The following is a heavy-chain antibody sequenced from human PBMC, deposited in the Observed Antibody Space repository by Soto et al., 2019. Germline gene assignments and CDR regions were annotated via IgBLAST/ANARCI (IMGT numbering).Heavy chain of an antibody. CDR2: ISFEGIDK. V-gene: IGHV3-30-3*01. Sequence: QVELVESGGGVVQPGRSLRLSCAASGFTLTSFAMHWVRQAPGKGLEWVAVISFEGIDKHYADSVKGRFSISRDDSENMVYLQMNSPRAEDTGVYYCAKDAYLDSFDFESWGQGTLVTVSS. D-gene: IGHD3-9*01. CDR1: GFTLTSFA. CDR3: AKDAYLDSFDFES. J-gene: IGHJ4*02.